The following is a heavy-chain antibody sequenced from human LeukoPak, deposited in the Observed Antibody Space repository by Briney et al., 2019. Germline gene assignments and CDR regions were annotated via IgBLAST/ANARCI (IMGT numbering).Heavy chain of an antibody. Sequence: GGSLRLSCAASGFTFKNHGMHWVRQAPGKGLEWVAVIWYDGSNKYYADSVRGHFTISRDNSTNTLYMQMTSLRAEDTDIYYCTRDIGSVRMDVWGQGTTVTVSS. CDR1: GFTFKNHG. D-gene: IGHD2-15*01. CDR2: IWYDGSNK. J-gene: IGHJ6*02. CDR3: TRDIGSVRMDV. V-gene: IGHV3-33*01.